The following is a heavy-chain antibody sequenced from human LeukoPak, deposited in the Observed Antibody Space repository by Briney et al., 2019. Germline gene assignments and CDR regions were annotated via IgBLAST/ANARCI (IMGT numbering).Heavy chain of an antibody. CDR2: TNPNSGGT. V-gene: IGHV1-2*02. J-gene: IGHJ4*02. D-gene: IGHD3-22*01. Sequence: SVKVSFKASVYTFTGYYMHWVRQAPGQGLEWMGCTNPNSGGTNYAQKFQDSLTMIRDATINTAYIELSSLVSDDTTAYYCWRLWWADYASSGSEGPEWGQGTLVTVSS. CDR1: VYTFTGYY. CDR3: WRLWWADYASSGSEGPE.